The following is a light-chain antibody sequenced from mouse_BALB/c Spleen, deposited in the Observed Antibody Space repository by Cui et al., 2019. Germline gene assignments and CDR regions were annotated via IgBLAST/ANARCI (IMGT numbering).Light chain of an antibody. CDR1: QGISNY. CDR2: YTS. J-gene: IGKJ4*01. V-gene: IGKV10-94*01. CDR3: QQYSKLPFT. Sequence: DIQITQTASPMSASLGDRVTISCSASQGISNYLNWYQQKPDGTVKLLIYYTSSLHSGVPSRFSGSGSGTDYSLTISNLEPEDIATYYCQQYSKLPFTFGSGTKLEIK.